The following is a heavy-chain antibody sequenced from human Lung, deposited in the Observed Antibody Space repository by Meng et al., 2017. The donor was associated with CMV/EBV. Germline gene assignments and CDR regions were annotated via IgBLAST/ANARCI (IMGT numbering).Heavy chain of an antibody. CDR2: ISSSRSTI. J-gene: IGHJ4*02. Sequence: GGSLRPSCAAPGFTFSDYYMSWIRQAPGKGLEWVSYISSSRSTIYSADSVKGRFTISRDNAKNSLYLQMNSLRAEDTAVYYCARSVTLPAAIRSGYFDYWGQGTLVTVSS. D-gene: IGHD2-2*02. CDR1: GFTFSDYY. CDR3: ARSVTLPAAIRSGYFDY. V-gene: IGHV3-11*01.